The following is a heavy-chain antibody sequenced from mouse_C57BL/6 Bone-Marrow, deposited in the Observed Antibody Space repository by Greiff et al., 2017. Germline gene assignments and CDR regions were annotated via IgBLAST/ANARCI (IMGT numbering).Heavy chain of an antibody. J-gene: IGHJ2*01. CDR2: IHPNSGST. CDR1: GYTFTSYW. D-gene: IGHD1-1*01. CDR3: AGHGGVRRGTDY. Sequence: QVQLQQPGAELVKPGASVKLSCKASGYTFTSYWMHWVKQRPGQGLEWIGMIHPNSGSTNYNEKFKSKATLTVDKSSSPAYMQLSSLTSEDSAVYDCAGHGGVRRGTDYWGKGTTLTVSS. V-gene: IGHV1-64*01.